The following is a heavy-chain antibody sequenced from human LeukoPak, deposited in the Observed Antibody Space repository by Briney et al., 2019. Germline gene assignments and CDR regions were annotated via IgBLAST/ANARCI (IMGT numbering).Heavy chain of an antibody. CDR1: GFTFSDYY. V-gene: IGHV3-66*01. J-gene: IGHJ6*02. Sequence: GGSLRLSCAAPGFTFSDYYMTWIRQAPGKGLEWVSVIYSGGSTYYADSVKGRFTISRDNSKNTLYLQMNSPRAEDTAVYYCAADYGDYVFMGYYYYGMDVWGQGTTVTVSS. D-gene: IGHD4-17*01. CDR2: IYSGGST. CDR3: AADYGDYVFMGYYYYGMDV.